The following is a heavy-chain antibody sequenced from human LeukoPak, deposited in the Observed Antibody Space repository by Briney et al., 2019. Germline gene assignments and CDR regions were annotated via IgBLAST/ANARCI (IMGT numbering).Heavy chain of an antibody. V-gene: IGHV6-1*01. CDR2: TYYRSKWYN. D-gene: IGHD6-13*01. J-gene: IGHJ5*02. CDR3: ARDPSNPGIAAAQRKDLGRDGFDP. Sequence: SQTLSLTCAISGDSVSSNSAAWNWIRQSPSRGLEWLGRTYYRSKWYNDYAVSVKSRITINPDTSKNQFSPQLNSVTPEDTAVYYCARDPSNPGIAAAQRKDLGRDGFDPWGQGTLVTVSS. CDR1: GDSVSSNSAA.